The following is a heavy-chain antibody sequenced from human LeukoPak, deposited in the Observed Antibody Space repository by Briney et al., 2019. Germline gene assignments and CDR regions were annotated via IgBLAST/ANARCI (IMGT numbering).Heavy chain of an antibody. V-gene: IGHV3-23*01. CDR2: ISGSGGST. J-gene: IGHJ4*02. CDR3: AKDVGVRREGAFGY. Sequence: GGSLRLSCAASGFTFSSYAMGWVRQAPGKGLEWVSAISGSGGSTYYADSVKGRFTISRDNSKNTLYLQMNSLRAEDTAVYYCAKDVGVRREGAFGYWGQGTLVTVSS. D-gene: IGHD2-21*01. CDR1: GFTFSSYA.